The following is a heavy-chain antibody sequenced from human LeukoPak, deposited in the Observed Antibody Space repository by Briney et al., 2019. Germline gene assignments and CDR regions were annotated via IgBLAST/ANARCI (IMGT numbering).Heavy chain of an antibody. Sequence: GGSLRLSCAASGFTFSSYGMHWVRQAPGKELNWVAVISYDESNKYYADSVKGRLTISRDNSKNTLYLQMNSLRAEDTAVYYCAKKFHRNGYAGDWGQGTLVTVSS. CDR1: GFTFSSYG. CDR3: AKKFHRNGYAGD. CDR2: ISYDESNK. V-gene: IGHV3-30*18. J-gene: IGHJ4*02. D-gene: IGHD1-14*01.